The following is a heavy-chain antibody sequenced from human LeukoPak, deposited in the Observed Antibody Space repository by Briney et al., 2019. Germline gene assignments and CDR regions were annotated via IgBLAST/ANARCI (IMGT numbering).Heavy chain of an antibody. Sequence: SETLSLTCTVSGGSISSSSYYWGWIRQPPGKGLEWIGSIYYSGSTYYNPSLKSRVTISVDTSKNQFSLKLSSVTAADTAVYYCARVGLTAGYYDSSGPFSYWGQGTLVTVSS. CDR3: ARVGLTAGYYDSSGPFSY. V-gene: IGHV4-39*07. J-gene: IGHJ4*02. CDR2: IYYSGST. CDR1: GGSISSSSYY. D-gene: IGHD3-22*01.